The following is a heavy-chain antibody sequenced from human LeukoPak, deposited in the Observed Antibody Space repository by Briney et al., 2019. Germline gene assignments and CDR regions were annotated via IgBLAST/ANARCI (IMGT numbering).Heavy chain of an antibody. CDR1: GFTFSSYW. V-gene: IGHV3-7*04. Sequence: GGPLRLSCAASGFTFSSYWMSWVLQAPGKGLQWVASKNQDGSEKYYVESVKGRFTISRDNAKISLYLKMYTLRAEDTAVYYCAKGVSWNWFDPWGQGTLVTVSS. CDR3: AKGVSWNWFDP. CDR2: KNQDGSEK. J-gene: IGHJ5*02.